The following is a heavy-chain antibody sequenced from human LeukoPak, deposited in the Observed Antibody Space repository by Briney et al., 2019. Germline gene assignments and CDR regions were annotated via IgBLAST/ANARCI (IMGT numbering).Heavy chain of an antibody. Sequence: GGSLRLSCAASGFTFSNYGMSWVRQAPGKGLEWVSVIYSGGSTYYADSVKGRFTISRDNSKNTLYLQMNSLRAEDTAVYYCASSGYPYYYYGMDVWGQGTTVTVSS. D-gene: IGHD6-13*01. V-gene: IGHV3-53*01. CDR1: GFTFSNYG. CDR3: ASSGYPYYYYGMDV. CDR2: IYSGGST. J-gene: IGHJ6*02.